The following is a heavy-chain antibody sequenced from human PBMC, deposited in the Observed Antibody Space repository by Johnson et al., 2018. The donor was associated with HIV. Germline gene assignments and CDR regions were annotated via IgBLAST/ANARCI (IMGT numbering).Heavy chain of an antibody. CDR3: AKVAVATAAGGVPLDI. CDR1: GFTFSSYW. D-gene: IGHD6-13*01. CDR2: INSDGSSP. Sequence: VQLVESGGGLVQPGGSLRLSCAASGFTFSSYWMHWVSQAPGKGLAWVSRINSDGSSPSYAASVKGRFTISRDNAKNTLYLQMNSLRAEDTALYYCAKVAVATAAGGVPLDIWGPGTMVTVSA. J-gene: IGHJ3*02. V-gene: IGHV3-74*02.